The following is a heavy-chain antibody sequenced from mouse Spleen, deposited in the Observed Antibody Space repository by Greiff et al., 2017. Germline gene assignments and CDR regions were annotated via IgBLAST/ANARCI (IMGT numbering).Heavy chain of an antibody. CDR3: ARMSEVFAY. CDR1: GFSLTSYG. V-gene: IGHV2-2*01. CDR2: IWSGGST. J-gene: IGHJ3*01. Sequence: QVQLQQSGPGLVQPSQSLSITCTVSGFSLTSYGVHWVRQSPGKGLEWLGVIWSGGSTDYNAAFISRLSISKDNSKSQVFFKMNSLQADDTAIYYCARMSEVFAYWGQGTLVTVSA.